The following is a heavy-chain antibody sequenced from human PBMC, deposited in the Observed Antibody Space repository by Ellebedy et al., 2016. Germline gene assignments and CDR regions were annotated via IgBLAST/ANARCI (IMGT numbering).Heavy chain of an antibody. V-gene: IGHV3-64*01. Sequence: GGSLRLSCAASGFTFSSYAMHWVRQAPGKGLEYVSAISSNGGFTYYANSVKGRFTISRDNSKNTLYLQMGSLRAEDMAVYYCARAMVRGALDVWGKGTTVTVSS. J-gene: IGHJ6*04. CDR3: ARAMVRGALDV. CDR2: ISSNGGFT. CDR1: GFTFSSYA. D-gene: IGHD3-10*01.